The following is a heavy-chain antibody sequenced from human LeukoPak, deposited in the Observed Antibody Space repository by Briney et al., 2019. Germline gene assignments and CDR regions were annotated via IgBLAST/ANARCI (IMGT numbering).Heavy chain of an antibody. CDR3: AKRDAANSKGIDY. D-gene: IGHD4/OR15-4a*01. CDR1: GFTFSHCA. V-gene: IGHV3-23*01. J-gene: IGHJ4*02. Sequence: RGSLSPSCAASGFTFSHCAMSWVRQAPGKGLEWVSAIGGSGDTTYYADSVKGRFTISRDNSKNTLYLQMNSLRAEDTAVYFCAKRDAANSKGIDYWGQGTLVTVSS. CDR2: IGGSGDTT.